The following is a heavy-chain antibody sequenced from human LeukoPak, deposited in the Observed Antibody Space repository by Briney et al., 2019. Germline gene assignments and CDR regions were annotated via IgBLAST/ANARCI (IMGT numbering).Heavy chain of an antibody. D-gene: IGHD5-24*01. CDR3: VRGAGWLPDY. Sequence: SETLSLTCTVSGASLSSYYCSWIRQSPGKGLEWIGLISYSGSTKYNSSLESRVTISADTSKSQCSLKLSSVTAVDTAVYYCVRGAGWLPDYWGQGTLVTVSS. V-gene: IGHV4-59*01. CDR1: GASLSSYY. J-gene: IGHJ4*02. CDR2: ISYSGST.